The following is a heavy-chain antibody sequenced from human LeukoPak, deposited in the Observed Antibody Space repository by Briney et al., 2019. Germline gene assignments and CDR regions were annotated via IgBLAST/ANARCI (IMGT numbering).Heavy chain of an antibody. CDR2: IYSGGST. Sequence: PGGSLRLSCAASGFTVSSNYMSWVRQAPGKGLEWVSVIYSGGSTYYADSVKGRFTTSRDNSKNTLYLQMNSLRAEDTAVYYCATDLYSGYDGVVSWGQGTLVTVSS. CDR1: GFTVSSNY. CDR3: ATDLYSGYDGVVS. V-gene: IGHV3-53*01. J-gene: IGHJ5*02. D-gene: IGHD5-12*01.